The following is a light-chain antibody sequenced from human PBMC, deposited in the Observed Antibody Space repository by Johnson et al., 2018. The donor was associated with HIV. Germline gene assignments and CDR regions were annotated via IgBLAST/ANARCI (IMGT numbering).Light chain of an antibody. CDR2: ENN. CDR1: NSNIGNNY. J-gene: IGLJ1*01. Sequence: VSAAPGQKVTISCSGSNSNIGNNYVSWYRQLPGTAPKLLIYENNKRPSGISDRFSDSKSGTSATLAITGLQTGDEADYYCRTWDTSLGAQYVFGSGTKVTVL. V-gene: IGLV1-51*02. CDR3: RTWDTSLGAQYV.